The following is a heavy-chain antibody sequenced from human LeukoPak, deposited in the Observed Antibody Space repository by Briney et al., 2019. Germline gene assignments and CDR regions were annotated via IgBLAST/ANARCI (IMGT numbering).Heavy chain of an antibody. CDR3: ARVAAADHSHDY. Sequence: ASVKVSCKASGYTFTSYYMHWVRQAPGQGLEWMEIINPSGGSTSYAQKFQGRVTMTRDMSTSTVYMELSSLRSEDAAVYYCARVAAADHSHDYWGQGTLVTVPS. D-gene: IGHD6-13*01. J-gene: IGHJ4*02. CDR1: GYTFTSYY. CDR2: INPSGGST. V-gene: IGHV1-46*01.